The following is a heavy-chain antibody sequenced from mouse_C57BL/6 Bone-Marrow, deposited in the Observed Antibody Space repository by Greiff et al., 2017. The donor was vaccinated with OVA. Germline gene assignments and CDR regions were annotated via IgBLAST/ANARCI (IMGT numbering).Heavy chain of an antibody. CDR3: ARPPDYYGSDYFDY. D-gene: IGHD1-1*01. CDR1: GYTFTSYW. Sequence: QVQLKQPGAELVKPGASVKLSCKASGYTFTSYWMQWVKQRPGQGLEWIGEIDPSDSYTNYNQKFKGKATLTVDTSSSTAYMQLSSLTSEDSAVYYCARPPDYYGSDYFDYWGQGTTLTVSS. CDR2: IDPSDSYT. V-gene: IGHV1-50*01. J-gene: IGHJ2*01.